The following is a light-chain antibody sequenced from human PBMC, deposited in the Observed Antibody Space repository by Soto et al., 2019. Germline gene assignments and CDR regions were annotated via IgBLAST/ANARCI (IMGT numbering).Light chain of an antibody. V-gene: IGKV3-20*01. J-gene: IGKJ4*01. Sequence: EIVLTQSPGTLSLSPGERATLSCRASQSVSSSYLAWYQQKTGQAPRLLIYGASSRATGIPDRFSGSGSGTDFTLTISRLEPEDLAVYYCQQYGSSLLTFGGGTKVEIK. CDR3: QQYGSSLLT. CDR1: QSVSSSY. CDR2: GAS.